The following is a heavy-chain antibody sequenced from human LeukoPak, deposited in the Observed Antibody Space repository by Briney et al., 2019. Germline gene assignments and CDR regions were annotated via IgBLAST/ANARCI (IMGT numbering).Heavy chain of an antibody. CDR1: GGSINSANYF. Sequence: NTSETLSLTCTVSGGSINSANYFWGWVRQSPVKGLEWIGNIYYGGNTYYNPSLRSRVTISVDSSKNQFSLKMRSVTAVDTAVYFCASGEEREGYYLYYLDVWGKGTTVTISS. CDR2: IYYGGNT. V-gene: IGHV4-39*01. CDR3: ASGEEREGYYLYYLDV. J-gene: IGHJ6*03. D-gene: IGHD2-21*01.